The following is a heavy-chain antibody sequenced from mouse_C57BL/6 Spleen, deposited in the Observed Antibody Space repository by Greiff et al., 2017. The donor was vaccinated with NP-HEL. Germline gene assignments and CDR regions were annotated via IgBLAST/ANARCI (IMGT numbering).Heavy chain of an antibody. CDR1: GYTFTSYG. J-gene: IGHJ4*01. V-gene: IGHV1-81*01. D-gene: IGHD1-1*01. CDR2: IYPRSGNT. Sequence: QVQLQQSGAELARPGASVKLSCKASGYTFTSYGISWVKQRTGQGLEWIGEIYPRSGNTYYNEKFKGKATLTADKSSSTGYMELRSLTSEDSAVYFCARRITTVVDAMDYWGQGTSVTVSS. CDR3: ARRITTVVDAMDY.